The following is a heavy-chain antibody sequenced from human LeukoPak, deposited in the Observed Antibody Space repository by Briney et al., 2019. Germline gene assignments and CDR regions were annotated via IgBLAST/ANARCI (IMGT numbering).Heavy chain of an antibody. D-gene: IGHD5-18*01. CDR1: GYTFTGYY. J-gene: IGHJ3*02. CDR2: INPNSGGT. Sequence: ASVKVSCKASGYTFTGYYMHWVRQAPGQGLEWMGWINPNSGGTNYAQKFQGRVTMTRDTSISTAYMELSRLRSDDTAVHYCARVGYSYGRTNRAFDIWGQGTMVTVSS. CDR3: ARVGYSYGRTNRAFDI. V-gene: IGHV1-2*02.